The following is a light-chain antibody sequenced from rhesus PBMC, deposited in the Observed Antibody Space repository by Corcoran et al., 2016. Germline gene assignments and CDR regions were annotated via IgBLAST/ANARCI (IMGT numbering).Light chain of an antibody. J-gene: IGKJ2*01. Sequence: DIQMTQSPSSLSASVGDRVTITCRASQGISDDLAWYQQKPGETPKLLIYEASSLQSGIPSRFSGSGSGTDFTLTISNLQPEDSATYYCQHYYSSPYSFGQGTKVEIK. CDR3: QHYYSSPYS. CDR2: EAS. CDR1: QGISDD. V-gene: IGKV1-22*01.